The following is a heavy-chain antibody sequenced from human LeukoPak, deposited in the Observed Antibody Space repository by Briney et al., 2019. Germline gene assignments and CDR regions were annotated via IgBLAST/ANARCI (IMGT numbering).Heavy chain of an antibody. J-gene: IGHJ4*02. D-gene: IGHD2-21*02. V-gene: IGHV3-48*03. CDR2: ISSSGATM. Sequence: GGSLRLSCAASGFIFSSCRMNWVRQAPGKGLEWVSYISSSGATMYYADSVKGRFTISRDNAKNSLYLQMNSLRAEDTAVYYCARHAAVDVTAPSFDSWGQEALVTVSS. CDR3: ARHAAVDVTAPSFDS. CDR1: GFIFSSCR.